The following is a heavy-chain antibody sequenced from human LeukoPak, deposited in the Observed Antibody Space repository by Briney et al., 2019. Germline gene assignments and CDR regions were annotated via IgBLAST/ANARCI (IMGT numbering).Heavy chain of an antibody. CDR1: GYTFTGYY. CDR3: ARMKITMVRGVINYYYYYMDV. Sequence: ASVKVSCKASGYTFTGYYMHWVRQAPGQGLEWMGWINPNSGGTNYAQKFQGRVTMTRDTSISTAYMEMSRLRSDDTAVYYCARMKITMVRGVINYYYYYMDVWGKGTTVTISS. D-gene: IGHD3-10*01. CDR2: INPNSGGT. V-gene: IGHV1-2*02. J-gene: IGHJ6*03.